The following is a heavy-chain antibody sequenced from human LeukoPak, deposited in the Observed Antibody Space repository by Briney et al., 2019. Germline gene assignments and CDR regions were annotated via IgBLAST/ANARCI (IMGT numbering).Heavy chain of an antibody. J-gene: IGHJ5*02. D-gene: IGHD3-10*01. V-gene: IGHV4-59*08. CDR1: GGSISSYY. CDR3: ARQSMRLWFGKTSPVRFDP. CDR2: IYYSGST. Sequence: PSETPSLTCTVSGGSISSYYWSWIRQPPGKGLEWIGYIYYSGSTNYNPSLKSRVTISVDTSKNQFSLKLSSVTAADTAVYYCARQSMRLWFGKTSPVRFDPWGQGTLVTVSS.